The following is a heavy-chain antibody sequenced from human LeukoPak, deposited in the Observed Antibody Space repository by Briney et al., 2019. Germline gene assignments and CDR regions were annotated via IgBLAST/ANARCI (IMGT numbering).Heavy chain of an antibody. J-gene: IGHJ4*02. V-gene: IGHV4-59*08. CDR2: ILYSGST. D-gene: IGHD4-17*01. CDR1: GDSISGYH. CDR3: ASVGYGDHFDY. Sequence: SETLSLTCTVSGDSISGYHWSWVRQSPVKGLEFIGYILYSGSTNYNPSLKSRVTISVDTSKNQFSLRLSSVTAADTAVYYCASVGYGDHFDYWGQGTLVTVSS.